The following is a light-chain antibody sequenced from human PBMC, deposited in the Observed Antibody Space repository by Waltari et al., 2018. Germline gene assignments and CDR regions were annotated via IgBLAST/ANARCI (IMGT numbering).Light chain of an antibody. V-gene: IGKV3-20*01. J-gene: IGKJ2*01. Sequence: DIVVTQSPGTLSLSPGERATISGKASTSRTFDTLAWYKHKSGQPPRLLIYGASTRAAGIPDRFSGSGSGTDFTLTISSLEPEDFAVYYCQQYGSSPPMFTFGQGTRVEI. CDR2: GAS. CDR1: TSRTFDT. CDR3: QQYGSSPPMFT.